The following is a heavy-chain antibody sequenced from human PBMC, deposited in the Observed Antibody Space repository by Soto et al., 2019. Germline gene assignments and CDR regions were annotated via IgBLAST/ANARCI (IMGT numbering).Heavy chain of an antibody. Sequence: GESLKISCKGSGYSFTSYWIGWVRQMPGKGLEWMGIIYPGDSDTRYSPSFQGQVTISADKSISTAYLQWSSLKASDTAMYYCARMFVQITWIQLWFQGDAFDIWGQGTMVTVS. CDR3: ARMFVQITWIQLWFQGDAFDI. CDR1: GYSFTSYW. D-gene: IGHD5-18*01. CDR2: IYPGDSDT. J-gene: IGHJ3*02. V-gene: IGHV5-51*01.